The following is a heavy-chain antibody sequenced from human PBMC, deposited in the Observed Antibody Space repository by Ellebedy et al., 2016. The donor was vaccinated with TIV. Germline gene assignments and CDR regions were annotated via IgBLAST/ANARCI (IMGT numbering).Heavy chain of an antibody. CDR3: ARDDGSEGALGY. CDR2: ISSSSYYI. D-gene: IGHD3-10*01. Sequence: PGGSLRLSCAASAFGFSTYTMNWVRQASGKGLEWVSSISSSSYYIYYADSVKGRFTISRDNAKNSLYLQMNSLRAEDTAMYYCARDDGSEGALGYWGQGTLVTVSS. CDR1: AFGFSTYT. V-gene: IGHV3-21*04. J-gene: IGHJ4*02.